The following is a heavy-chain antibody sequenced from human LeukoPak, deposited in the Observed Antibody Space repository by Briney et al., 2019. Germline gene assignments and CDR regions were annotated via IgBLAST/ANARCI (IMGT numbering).Heavy chain of an antibody. CDR3: ARDGGYGGYFDY. V-gene: IGHV3-7*01. D-gene: IGHD4-23*01. CDR2: INQDGSEK. J-gene: IGHJ4*02. Sequence: GGSLRLSCVASGFTFSSYWMSWVRQAPGKGLEWVANINQDGSEKYDVDSAKGRFTISRDNAKNSLYLQMNSLRAEDTAVYYCARDGGYGGYFDYWGQGTLVTVSS. CDR1: GFTFSSYW.